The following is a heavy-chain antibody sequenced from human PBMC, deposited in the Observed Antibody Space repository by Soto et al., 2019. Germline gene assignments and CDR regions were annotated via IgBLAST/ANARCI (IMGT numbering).Heavy chain of an antibody. J-gene: IGHJ5*01. CDR1: GGSISSSIYY. V-gene: IGHV4-39*01. D-gene: IGHD2-15*01. CDR3: ASQVEAASSPIYYSDS. Sequence: QLRLQESGPGLVKPSETLSLTCTVSGGSISSSIYYGGWIRRPPGKGLEWIGSIFYSGSTYYNPSPESRVPLSADTSKNQVPLKLYSATAADTAMYYCASQVEAASSPIYYSDSWGPGILVTVSS. CDR2: IFYSGST.